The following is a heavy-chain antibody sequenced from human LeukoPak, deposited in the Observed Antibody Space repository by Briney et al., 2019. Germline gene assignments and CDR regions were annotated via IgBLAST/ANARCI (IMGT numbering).Heavy chain of an antibody. CDR1: GFTFSSYA. V-gene: IGHV3-23*01. J-gene: IGHJ4*02. CDR3: AKLPRGNYLDPFDY. CDR2: ISGSGGST. D-gene: IGHD3-10*01. Sequence: GGSLRLSCAASGFTFSSYAMSWVRQAPGKGLEWVSGISGSGGSTYYADSVKGRFTISRDNSKNRLYLQMNSLRAEDTAVYYCAKLPRGNYLDPFDYWGQGTLVTVSS.